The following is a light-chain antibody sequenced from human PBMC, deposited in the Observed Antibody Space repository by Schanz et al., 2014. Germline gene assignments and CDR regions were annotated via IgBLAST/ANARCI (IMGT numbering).Light chain of an antibody. J-gene: IGLJ1*01. CDR3: CSYAGTNTFV. CDR1: SSNFGAGYD. V-gene: IGLV1-40*01. Sequence: QSVLTQPPSVSGAPGQRVTISCTGSSSNFGAGYDVHWYQQLPGTAPKLLIYRSINRPSGVPDRFSGSKSGTSASLAITGLQAEDEADYYCCSYAGTNTFVFGTGTKLTVL. CDR2: RSI.